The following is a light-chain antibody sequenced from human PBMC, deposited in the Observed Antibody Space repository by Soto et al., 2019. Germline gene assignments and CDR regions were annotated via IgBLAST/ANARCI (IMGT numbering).Light chain of an antibody. CDR2: KTS. V-gene: IGKV1-5*03. Sequence: DINMTQSPSTLSASVGDRVTITCRASQSISIWLAWYQQKPGKAPNLLIYKTSSLETGVPSRFSGSGSGTEFTLTTSSLQPDDFATYSCQHWNDYSWTFGQGTKVEVK. CDR3: QHWNDYSWT. CDR1: QSISIW. J-gene: IGKJ1*01.